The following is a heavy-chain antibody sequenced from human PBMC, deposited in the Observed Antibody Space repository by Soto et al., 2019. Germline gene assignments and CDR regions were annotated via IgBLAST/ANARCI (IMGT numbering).Heavy chain of an antibody. CDR1: GGSIRSSSYY. CDR2: FFYSGST. D-gene: IGHD4-17*01. V-gene: IGHV4-39*01. J-gene: IGHJ4*02. Sequence: SETLSLACTVSGGSIRSSSYYWGWIRQPPGKGLEWIGSFFYSGSTYYNPSLKSRVTISVDTSKNQFSLKLSSVTAADTAVYYCASYYGGNSIDFWGQGTLVTVSS. CDR3: ASYYGGNSIDF.